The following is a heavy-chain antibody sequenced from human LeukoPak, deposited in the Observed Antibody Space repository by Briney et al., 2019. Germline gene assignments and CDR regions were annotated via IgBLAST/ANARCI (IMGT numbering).Heavy chain of an antibody. CDR2: IYYSGST. Sequence: SETLSLTCTVSGGSISSSSYYWGWIRQPPGKGLEWIGSIYYSGSTYYNPSLKSRVTISVDTSKNQFSLKLSSVTTADTAVYYCARGDILTTFGYWGQGTLVTVSS. CDR3: ARGDILTTFGY. V-gene: IGHV4-39*01. D-gene: IGHD3-9*01. J-gene: IGHJ4*02. CDR1: GGSISSSSYY.